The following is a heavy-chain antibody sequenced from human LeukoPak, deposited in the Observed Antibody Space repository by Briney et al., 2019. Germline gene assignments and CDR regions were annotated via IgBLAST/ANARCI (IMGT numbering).Heavy chain of an antibody. D-gene: IGHD3-10*01. CDR3: ARGRDPLYGSGSYPALNYFDY. Sequence: GASVKVSCKASGGTFSSYAISWVRQAPGQGLEWMGGIIPIFGTANYAQKFQGRVTITTDESTSTAYMELSSLRSEDTAVYYCARGRDPLYGSGSYPALNYFDYWGQGTLVTVSS. CDR2: IIPIFGTA. V-gene: IGHV1-69*05. CDR1: GGTFSSYA. J-gene: IGHJ4*02.